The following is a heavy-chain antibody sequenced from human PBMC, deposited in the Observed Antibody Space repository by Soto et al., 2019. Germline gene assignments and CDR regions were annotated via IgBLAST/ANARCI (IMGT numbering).Heavy chain of an antibody. CDR3: VKDQGDDSNTFYL. D-gene: IGHD3-3*02. Sequence: EVRLSESGGGLVQPGGSLRLSCAASEFTFSRYAMIWVRQAPGKGLEWVSTIRGSGDSTFYADSVKGRFTVSRDNSENTLYLQMHSLRAEDTAFYYCVKDQGDDSNTFYLWGQGTLVTVSS. CDR1: EFTFSRYA. CDR2: IRGSGDST. J-gene: IGHJ4*02. V-gene: IGHV3-23*01.